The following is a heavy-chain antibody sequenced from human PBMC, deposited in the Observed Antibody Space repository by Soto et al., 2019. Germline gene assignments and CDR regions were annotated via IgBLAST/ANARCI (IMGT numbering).Heavy chain of an antibody. CDR3: ARVGSSGWSPDY. J-gene: IGHJ4*02. CDR1: GGSISGHY. Sequence: SETLSLTCTVSGGSISGHYWIWIRQPPGEGMEWIGYIFYGGSTTYNNNPSLKSRVSISVDTSKNQFYLRLSPVTAADTAVYYCARVGSSGWSPDYWGQGTLVTVSS. V-gene: IGHV4-59*11. D-gene: IGHD6-19*01. CDR2: IFYGGSTTY.